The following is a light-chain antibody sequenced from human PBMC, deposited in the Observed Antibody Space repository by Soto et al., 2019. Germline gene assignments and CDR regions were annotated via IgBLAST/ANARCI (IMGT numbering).Light chain of an antibody. CDR2: DIT. CDR3: CSYAGIYSYV. V-gene: IGLV2-11*01. Sequence: QSALTQPRSASGSPGQSVTISCTGTSSDVGRFEYVSWYQQHPGEAPKVVVYDITKRPSGVPDRFSGSKSGNTASLTISGLQAEDEADYYCCSYAGIYSYVFGTGTKVTVL. J-gene: IGLJ1*01. CDR1: SSDVGRFEY.